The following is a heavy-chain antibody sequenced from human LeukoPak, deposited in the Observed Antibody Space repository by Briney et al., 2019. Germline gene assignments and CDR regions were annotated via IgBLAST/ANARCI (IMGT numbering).Heavy chain of an antibody. CDR3: ARDLYDILTGYYKYAFDI. CDR2: ISAYNGNT. J-gene: IGHJ3*02. D-gene: IGHD3-9*01. Sequence: GASVKVSCKASGGTFSSYAISWVRQAPGQGLEWMGWISAYNGNTNYAQKLQGRVTMTTDTSTSTAYMELRSLRSDDTAVYYCARDLYDILTGYYKYAFDIWGQGTMVTVSS. V-gene: IGHV1-18*01. CDR1: GGTFSSYA.